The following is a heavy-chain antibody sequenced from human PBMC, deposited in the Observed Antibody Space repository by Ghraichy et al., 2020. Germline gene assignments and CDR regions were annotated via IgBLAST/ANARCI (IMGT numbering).Heavy chain of an antibody. CDR1: RFSFSNSW. J-gene: IGHJ6*03. D-gene: IGHD5-18*01. V-gene: IGHV3-7*03. Sequence: GGSLRLSCTASRFSFSNSWMNWVRQAPGKGLEWVANIKGDGSETNYVDSVKGRFTISRDNSKDSLYLQMNSLRTEETALDYCAKGRVGYTYGSSGYMDVWGKGTTVTVSS. CDR2: IKGDGSET. CDR3: AKGRVGYTYGSSGYMDV.